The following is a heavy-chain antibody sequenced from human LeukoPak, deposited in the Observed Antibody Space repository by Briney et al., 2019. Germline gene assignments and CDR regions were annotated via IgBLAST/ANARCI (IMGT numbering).Heavy chain of an antibody. V-gene: IGHV4-59*01. CDR3: ARASGSSHYTWDY. J-gene: IGHJ4*02. CDR1: GGSISRYY. D-gene: IGHD2-15*01. CDR2: IYYSGST. Sequence: PSETLSLTCTVSGGSISRYYWTWIRQPPGKGLEWIGYIYYSGSTNYNPSLKSRVTISVDTSKNQFSLKLSSVTAADTAVYYCARASGSSHYTWDYWGQGTLVTVSS.